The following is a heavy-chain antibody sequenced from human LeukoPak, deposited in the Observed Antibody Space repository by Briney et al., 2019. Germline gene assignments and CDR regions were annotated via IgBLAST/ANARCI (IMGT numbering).Heavy chain of an antibody. CDR2: VDPEDGVA. J-gene: IGHJ4*02. V-gene: IGHV1-69-2*01. Sequence: VKVSCKVSGNTFSDHNIHWVQQAPGKGLEWMGLVDPEDGVAKYAEKFQGRVTLSVDTSRDLGYMELSSLKSEDTAVYYCVTHTRLMTYWGQGTLVTVSS. CDR1: GNTFSDHN. D-gene: IGHD3-16*01. CDR3: VTHTRLMTY.